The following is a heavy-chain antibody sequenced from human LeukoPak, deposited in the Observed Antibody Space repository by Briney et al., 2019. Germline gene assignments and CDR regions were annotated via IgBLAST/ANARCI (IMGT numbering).Heavy chain of an antibody. CDR3: ASLATMIVVGPIDY. CDR2: ISSSGSTI. Sequence: PGGSLRLSCAASGFTFSDYYMSWIRQAPGKGLEWVSYISSSGSTIYYADSVKGRFTISRDNAKNSLYLQMNSLRAEDTAVYYCASLATMIVVGPIDYWGQGTLVTVSS. J-gene: IGHJ4*02. V-gene: IGHV3-11*04. D-gene: IGHD3-22*01. CDR1: GFTFSDYY.